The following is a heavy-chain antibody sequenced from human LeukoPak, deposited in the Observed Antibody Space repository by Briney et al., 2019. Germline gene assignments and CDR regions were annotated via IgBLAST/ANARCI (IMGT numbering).Heavy chain of an antibody. J-gene: IGHJ5*02. Sequence: ASVKVSCKASGYTFTSYGISWVRQAPGQGLEWMGWISAYNGNTNYAQKFQGRVTMTRDTSISTAYMELSRLRSDDTAVYYCARDPGYYGSGSYYGVIWFDPWGQGTLVTVSS. CDR2: ISAYNGNT. CDR1: GYTFTSYG. D-gene: IGHD3-10*01. CDR3: ARDPGYYGSGSYYGVIWFDP. V-gene: IGHV1-18*01.